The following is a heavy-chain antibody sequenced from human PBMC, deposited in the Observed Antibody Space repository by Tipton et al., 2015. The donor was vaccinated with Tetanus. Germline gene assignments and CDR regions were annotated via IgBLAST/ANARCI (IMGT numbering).Heavy chain of an antibody. Sequence: SLRLSCAASGFTFRSYGMHWVRQAPGKGLEWVALIWYDGSNKNYADSVKGRFTISRDNAKNSLYLQMNSLRAEDTAVYYCASGSALDYWGQGTLVTVSS. CDR2: IWYDGSNK. V-gene: IGHV3-33*03. CDR3: ASGSALDY. D-gene: IGHD6-25*01. CDR1: GFTFRSYG. J-gene: IGHJ4*02.